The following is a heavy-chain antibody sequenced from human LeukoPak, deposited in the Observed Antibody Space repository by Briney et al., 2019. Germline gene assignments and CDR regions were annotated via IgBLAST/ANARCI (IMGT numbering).Heavy chain of an antibody. CDR2: IHQDGSIQ. D-gene: IGHD3-16*01. J-gene: IGHJ4*02. V-gene: IGHV3-7*01. Sequence: PGGSLRLSCAASGFTFSSYWMTWVRQAPGRGLEWVANIHQDGSIQFYVDSVKGRFTVPRDNARNLLYLQMNGLRAEDTAVYYCARARGSYVEAAYWGQGTLVTVSS. CDR1: GFTFSSYW. CDR3: ARARGSYVEAAY.